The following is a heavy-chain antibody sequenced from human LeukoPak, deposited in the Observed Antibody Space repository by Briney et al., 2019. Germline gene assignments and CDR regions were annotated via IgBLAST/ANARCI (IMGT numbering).Heavy chain of an antibody. D-gene: IGHD3-16*01. CDR2: ISAYNGNT. CDR1: GYTFTSYG. Sequence: GASVKVSCKASGYTFTSYGISWVRQASGQGLEWMGWISAYNGNTNYAQKLQGRVTMTTDTSTSTAYMELRSLRSDDTAVYYCARDSHDYVWGSLGYWGQGTLVTVSS. J-gene: IGHJ4*02. CDR3: ARDSHDYVWGSLGY. V-gene: IGHV1-18*04.